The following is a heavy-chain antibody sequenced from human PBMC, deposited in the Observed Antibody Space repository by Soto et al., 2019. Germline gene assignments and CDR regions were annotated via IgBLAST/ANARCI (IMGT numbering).Heavy chain of an antibody. CDR3: ARDLPGAFWSGYYTGIRWFDP. Sequence: GASVKVSCKASGYTFTGYYMHWVRQAPGQGLEWMGWINPNSGGTNYAQKFQGWVTMTRDPSISTAYMELSRLRSDDTAVYYCARDLPGAFWSGYYTGIRWFDPWGQGTLVTVSS. V-gene: IGHV1-2*04. J-gene: IGHJ5*02. CDR1: GYTFTGYY. CDR2: INPNSGGT. D-gene: IGHD3-3*01.